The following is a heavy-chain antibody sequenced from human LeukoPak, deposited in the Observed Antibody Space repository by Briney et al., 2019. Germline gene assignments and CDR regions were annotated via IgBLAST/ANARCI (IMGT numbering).Heavy chain of an antibody. J-gene: IGHJ4*02. CDR3: ARRDCSGGSCYSIY. CDR2: IYPGDSDT. V-gene: IGHV5-51*01. CDR1: GYTFTTYW. D-gene: IGHD2-15*01. Sequence: GESLKISCKGSGYTFTTYWIGWVRQMPGKGLEWMGMIYPGDSDTIYSPSFQAQVTISADKSISTAYLQWSSLKASDTAMYYCARRDCSGGSCYSIYWGQGTLVTVSS.